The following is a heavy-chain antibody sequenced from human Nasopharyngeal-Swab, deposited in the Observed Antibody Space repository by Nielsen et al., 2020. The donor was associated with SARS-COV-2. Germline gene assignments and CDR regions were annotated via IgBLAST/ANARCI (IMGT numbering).Heavy chain of an antibody. D-gene: IGHD4-17*01. CDR3: ARAPLRGVDY. Sequence: SETLSLTCTVSGGSISSYYWSWIRQPPGKGLEWIGEINHSGSTNYNPSLKSRVTISVDTSKNQFSLKLSSVTAADTAVYYCARAPLRGVDYWGQGTLVTVSS. V-gene: IGHV4-34*01. J-gene: IGHJ4*02. CDR1: GGSISSYY. CDR2: INHSGST.